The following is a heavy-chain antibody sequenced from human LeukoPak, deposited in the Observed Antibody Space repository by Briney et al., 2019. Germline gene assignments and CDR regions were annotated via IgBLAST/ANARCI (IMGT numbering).Heavy chain of an antibody. V-gene: IGHV6-1*01. CDR1: GDSVSSNSAA. CDR2: TYYRSKWYN. CDR3: ARESSSWYGYFHH. Sequence: SQTLSLTCVISGDSVSSNSAAWNWIRQSPSRGLEWLGRTYYRSKWYNDYAASVKSRININPDTSKNQFSLQLNYVTPEDTAVYYCARESSSWYGYFHHWGQGTLVTVSS. D-gene: IGHD6-13*01. J-gene: IGHJ1*01.